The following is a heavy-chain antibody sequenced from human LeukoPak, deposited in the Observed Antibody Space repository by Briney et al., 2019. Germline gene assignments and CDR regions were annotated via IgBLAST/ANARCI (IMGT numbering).Heavy chain of an antibody. CDR3: ASFAVAGTDHFDY. Sequence: SETLSLTCTVSGGSISSYYWSWIQQPPGKGLEWIGYIYYSGSTNYNPSLKSRVTISVDTSKNQFSLKLSSVTAADTAVYYCASFAVAGTDHFDYWGQGTLVTVSS. CDR1: GGSISSYY. J-gene: IGHJ4*02. CDR2: IYYSGST. D-gene: IGHD6-19*01. V-gene: IGHV4-59*08.